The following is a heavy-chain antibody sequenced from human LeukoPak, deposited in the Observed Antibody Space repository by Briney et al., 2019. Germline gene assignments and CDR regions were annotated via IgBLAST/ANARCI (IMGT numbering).Heavy chain of an antibody. D-gene: IGHD5-24*01. CDR1: EFSFETYW. CDR3: ARGETMDV. CDR2: INEDGSEK. V-gene: IGHV3-7*01. Sequence: GGSLRLSCVALEFSFETYWMSWVRQAPGKGPEWVANINEDGSEKHYVGSVRGRFTISRDNADNSLHLQMNSLRPGDMAVYYCARGETMDVWGKGTTATVSS. J-gene: IGHJ6*03.